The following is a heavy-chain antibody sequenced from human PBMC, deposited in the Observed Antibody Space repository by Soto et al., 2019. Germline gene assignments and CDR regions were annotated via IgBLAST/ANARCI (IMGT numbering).Heavy chain of an antibody. CDR1: GGSISSYY. Sequence: QVQLQESGPGLVKPSETLSLTCTVSGGSISSYYWSWIRQPPGKGLEWIGYIYYSGSTNYNPSLKSRVTISVDTSKNQFSLKLSSVTAADTAVYYCVRVGRGSSWFLDYWGQGTLVTVSS. CDR2: IYYSGST. J-gene: IGHJ4*02. D-gene: IGHD6-13*01. V-gene: IGHV4-59*01. CDR3: VRVGRGSSWFLDY.